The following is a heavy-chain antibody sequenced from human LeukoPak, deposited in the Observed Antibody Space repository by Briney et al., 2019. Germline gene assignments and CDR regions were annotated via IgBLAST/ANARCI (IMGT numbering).Heavy chain of an antibody. D-gene: IGHD3-10*01. Sequence: PGGSLRLSCAASGFTFSSYGMHWVRQAPGKGLEWVSVISYDGSNKYYADSVKGRFTISRDNSKNTLYLQMNSLRAEDTAVYYCAKAPGGYYYYMDVWGKGTTVTISS. CDR2: ISYDGSNK. J-gene: IGHJ6*03. CDR1: GFTFSSYG. V-gene: IGHV3-30*18. CDR3: AKAPGGYYYYMDV.